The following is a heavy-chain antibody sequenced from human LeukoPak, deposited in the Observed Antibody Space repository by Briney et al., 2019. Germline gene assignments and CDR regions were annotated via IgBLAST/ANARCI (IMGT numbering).Heavy chain of an antibody. CDR1: GYTFTSYG. CDR2: ISAYNGNT. V-gene: IGHV1-18*01. J-gene: IGHJ5*02. D-gene: IGHD3-9*01. CDR3: ARMSDILTSNWFDP. Sequence: ASVKVSCKASGYTFTSYGISWVRQTPGQGLEWMGWISAYNGNTNYAQKLQGRVTMTTDTSTSTAYMELRSLRSDDTAVYYCARMSDILTSNWFDPWGQGTLVTVSS.